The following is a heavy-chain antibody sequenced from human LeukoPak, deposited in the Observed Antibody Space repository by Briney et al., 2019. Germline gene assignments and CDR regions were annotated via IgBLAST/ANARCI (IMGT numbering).Heavy chain of an antibody. Sequence: PGGSLRLSCAASGLTFNSCAMHWVRQAPGKGLEWVAVVSSDESIKFYGDSVKGRFTISRDNSNNTLYLQMNSLRVEDTAVYYCARDYYCSGGSCLYFDYWGQGALVTVSS. CDR1: GLTFNSCA. D-gene: IGHD2-15*01. V-gene: IGHV3-30*03. CDR3: ARDYYCSGGSCLYFDY. CDR2: VSSDESIK. J-gene: IGHJ4*02.